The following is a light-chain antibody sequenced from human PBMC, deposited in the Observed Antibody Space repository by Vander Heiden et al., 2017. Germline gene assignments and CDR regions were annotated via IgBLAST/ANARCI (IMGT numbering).Light chain of an antibody. Sequence: AIRITQSPSSLSASTGDRVTITCRASQGISSDLAWYQQKPGKAPKLLIYAASTLQSGVPSRFSGSGSGTDFTLTISCLQSEDFATYYCQQYDSYPPTFGQGTKVEIK. CDR3: QQYDSYPPT. V-gene: IGKV1-8*01. CDR1: QGISSD. J-gene: IGKJ1*01. CDR2: AAS.